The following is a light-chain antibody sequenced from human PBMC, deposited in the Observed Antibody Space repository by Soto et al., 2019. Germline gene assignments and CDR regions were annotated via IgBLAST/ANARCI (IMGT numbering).Light chain of an antibody. J-gene: IGKJ1*01. V-gene: IGKV3-15*01. CDR1: QSVTSN. CDR3: QQYGSSPEWT. CDR2: GAS. Sequence: ERVMTQSPATLSVSPGEGATLSCRASQSVTSNLAWYQQKPGQAPRLLIYGASTRATGIPARFSGSGSGTDFTLTISRLEPEDFAVYYCQQYGSSPEWTFGQGTKVDI.